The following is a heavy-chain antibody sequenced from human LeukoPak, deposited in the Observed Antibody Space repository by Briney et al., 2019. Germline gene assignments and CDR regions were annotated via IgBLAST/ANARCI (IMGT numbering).Heavy chain of an antibody. J-gene: IGHJ4*02. CDR2: TYSGGST. CDR3: ARISPGIAAAGHFDY. CDR1: GFTVSSNY. D-gene: IGHD6-13*01. V-gene: IGHV3-53*01. Sequence: GGSLRLSCAASGFTVSSNYMSWVRQAPGKGLEWVSVTYSGGSTYYADSVKGRFTISRDNSKNTLYLQMNSLRAEDTAVYYCARISPGIAAAGHFDYWGQGTLVTVSS.